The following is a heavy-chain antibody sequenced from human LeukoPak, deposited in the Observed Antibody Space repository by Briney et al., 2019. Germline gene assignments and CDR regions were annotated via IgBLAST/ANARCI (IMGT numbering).Heavy chain of an antibody. J-gene: IGHJ4*02. CDR2: MNPYSGGT. Sequence: ASVKVSCMASRYTFTDYYLHWVRQAPGQGLEWMGWMNPYSGGTNYAQKFQGRVSMTRDTSISTAYMELSRLRSDDTAVYYCARDNATGTNNLFDYWGQGTLVTVSS. CDR1: RYTFTDYY. CDR3: ARDNATGTNNLFDY. D-gene: IGHD1-1*01. V-gene: IGHV1-2*02.